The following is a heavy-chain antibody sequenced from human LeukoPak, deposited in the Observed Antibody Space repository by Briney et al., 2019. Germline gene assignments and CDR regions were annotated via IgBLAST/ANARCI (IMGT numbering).Heavy chain of an antibody. Sequence: GGSLRLSCAASGFTFSSYSMNWVRQAPGKGLEWVSSISSSSSYIYYADSVKGRFTISRDNAKNSLYLQMNSLRAEDTAVYYCARDPERLRDVDFDYWRQGTLVTVSS. CDR3: ARDPERLRDVDFDY. CDR2: ISSSSSYI. CDR1: GFTFSSYS. J-gene: IGHJ4*02. V-gene: IGHV3-21*01. D-gene: IGHD5-24*01.